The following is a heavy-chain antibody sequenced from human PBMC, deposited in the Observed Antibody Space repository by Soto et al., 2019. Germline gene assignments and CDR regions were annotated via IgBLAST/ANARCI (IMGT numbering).Heavy chain of an antibody. Sequence: GGSLRLSCAASGFTFSSYGMHWVRQAPGKGLEWVSYISSSSSTIYYADSVKGRFTISRDNAKNSLYLQMNSLRAEDTAVYYCAKDRPSGSRPYYYGMDVWGQGTTVTVSS. CDR2: ISSSSSTI. CDR1: GFTFSSYG. D-gene: IGHD1-26*01. J-gene: IGHJ6*02. CDR3: AKDRPSGSRPYYYGMDV. V-gene: IGHV3-48*01.